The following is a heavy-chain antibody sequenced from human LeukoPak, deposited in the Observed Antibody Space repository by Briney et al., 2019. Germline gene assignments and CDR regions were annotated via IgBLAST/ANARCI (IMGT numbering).Heavy chain of an antibody. J-gene: IGHJ4*02. D-gene: IGHD2-21*01. CDR1: GFTFSSYE. Sequence: GGSLRLSCAASGFTFSSYEMNWVRQAPGKGLEWVSYISSSGSTIYYAGSVKGRFTISRDNAKNSLFLQMNSLRAEDTAVYYCANQHMDYFDYWGQGTLVTVSS. CDR3: ANQHMDYFDY. CDR2: ISSSGSTI. V-gene: IGHV3-48*03.